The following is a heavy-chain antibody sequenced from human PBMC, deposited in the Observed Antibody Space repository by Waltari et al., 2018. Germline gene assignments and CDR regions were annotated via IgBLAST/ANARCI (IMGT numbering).Heavy chain of an antibody. CDR3: AILSAYYFDY. CDR2: ISSSSSTI. V-gene: IGHV3-48*04. Sequence: EVQLVESGGGLVQPGGSLRLSCAASGFTFSSDSMNWVRQAPGKGLEWVSYISSSSSTIYYADSVKGRFTISRDNAKNSLYLQMNSLRAEDTAVYYCAILSAYYFDYWGQGTLVTVSS. D-gene: IGHD1-26*01. CDR1: GFTFSSDS. J-gene: IGHJ4*02.